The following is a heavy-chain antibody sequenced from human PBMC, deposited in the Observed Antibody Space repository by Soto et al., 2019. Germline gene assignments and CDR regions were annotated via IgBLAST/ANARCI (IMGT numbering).Heavy chain of an antibody. CDR1: AFSFTTTKMG. CDR3: AHRDSTRTMTYFDS. V-gene: IGHV2-5*02. Sequence: SGPRLVNPTVDLTLTCTFSAFSFTTTKMGVRCTRQPPGKPLQWLAIIYWDGASRYNPLLRRRLPLTEDISRNLAVITMTKMDTKVTAIYSCAHRDSTRTMTYFDSWGQGTPVTVSS. CDR2: IYWDGAS. J-gene: IGHJ4*02.